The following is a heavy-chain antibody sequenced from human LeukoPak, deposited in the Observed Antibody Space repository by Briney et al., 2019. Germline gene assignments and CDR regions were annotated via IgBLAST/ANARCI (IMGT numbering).Heavy chain of an antibody. Sequence: GGSLRLSCAASGFTFSSYWMHWVRQAPGKGLVCVSRMNSDGSSTSYADSVKGRFTISRDNAKNTLYLQMNSLRAENTAVYYCARADYYCSSTSCGFDYWGQGTLVTVSS. J-gene: IGHJ4*02. CDR1: GFTFSSYW. V-gene: IGHV3-74*01. CDR2: MNSDGSST. CDR3: ARADYYCSSTSCGFDY. D-gene: IGHD2-2*01.